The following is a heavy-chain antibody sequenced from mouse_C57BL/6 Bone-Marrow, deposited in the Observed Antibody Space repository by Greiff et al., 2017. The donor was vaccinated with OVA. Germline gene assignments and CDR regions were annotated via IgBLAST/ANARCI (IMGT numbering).Heavy chain of an antibody. CDR2: IDPENGDT. Sequence: EVQLQQSGAELVRPGASVKLSCTASGFNIKDDYMHWVKQRPEQGLEWIGWIDPENGDTEYASKFQGKATITADTSSNTAYLQLSSLTSEDTAVYYCARRGVVATDYWGQGTTLTVSS. J-gene: IGHJ2*01. D-gene: IGHD1-1*01. CDR1: GFNIKDDY. CDR3: ARRGVVATDY. V-gene: IGHV14-4*01.